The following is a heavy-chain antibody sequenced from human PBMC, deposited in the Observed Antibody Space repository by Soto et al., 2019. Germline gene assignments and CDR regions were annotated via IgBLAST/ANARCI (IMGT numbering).Heavy chain of an antibody. Sequence: QVQLVQSGAEVKQPGSSVKVSCKASRDTFSKYAFNWVRQAPGQGLEWMGWIIPIFGSRNYAEKFQGRVTITADESTSTAYMELRSLRFEDTAVYYCARGETYVGVWGQGTTVTVSS. CDR2: IIPIFGSR. CDR1: RDTFSKYA. D-gene: IGHD3-10*02. J-gene: IGHJ6*02. CDR3: ARGETYVGV. V-gene: IGHV1-69*01.